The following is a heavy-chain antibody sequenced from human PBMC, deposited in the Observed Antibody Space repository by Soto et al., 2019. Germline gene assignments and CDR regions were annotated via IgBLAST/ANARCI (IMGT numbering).Heavy chain of an antibody. CDR3: ARASSSGSYFFDS. CDR1: GGSISSGDYY. CDR2: IYYSGST. Sequence: SETLSLTCTVSGGSISSGDYYWNWIRQPPGKGLEWIGYIYYSGSTYYNPSLKSRMTISVDTSKNQFSLKLSSVTAADTAVYYCARASSSGSYFFDSWGQGTLVTVSS. D-gene: IGHD2-2*01. J-gene: IGHJ4*02. V-gene: IGHV4-30-4*01.